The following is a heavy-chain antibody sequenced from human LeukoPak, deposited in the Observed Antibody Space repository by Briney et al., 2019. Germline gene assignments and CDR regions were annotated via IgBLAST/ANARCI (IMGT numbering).Heavy chain of an antibody. V-gene: IGHV4-59*01. CDR2: IYYSGTT. CDR1: GGSLSGFF. Sequence: SETLSLTCTVSGGSLSGFFWTWIRQSPGKGPEYIGYIYYSGTTDYNPTLMSRVSMSVDTSKNQFFLNLTSVTAADTAICFCARVGYGSGSWGWFDPWGQGALVTVSS. J-gene: IGHJ5*02. CDR3: ARVGYGSGSWGWFDP. D-gene: IGHD3-10*01.